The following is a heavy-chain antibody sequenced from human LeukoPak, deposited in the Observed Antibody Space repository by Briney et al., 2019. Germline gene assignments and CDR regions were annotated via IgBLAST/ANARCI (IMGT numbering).Heavy chain of an antibody. V-gene: IGHV1-18*01. Sequence: ASVKVSCKASGYTFSNFGVGWVRQAPGQGPEWMGWISAYNGNTNYAQRLWGRVTMTTDTSTSTAYMELRSLRSDDTAVYYCARNGDLNGDYWGQGTLVTVSS. CDR1: GYTFSNFG. CDR3: ARNGDLNGDY. D-gene: IGHD4-17*01. CDR2: ISAYNGNT. J-gene: IGHJ4*02.